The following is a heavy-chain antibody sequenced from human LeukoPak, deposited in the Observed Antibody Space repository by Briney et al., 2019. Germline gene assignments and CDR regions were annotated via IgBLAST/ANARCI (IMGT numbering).Heavy chain of an antibody. Sequence: PSETLSLTCAVYGGSFSGYYWSWIRQPPGKGLEWIGEISHSGSANYNPSIKSRVTISVDTSKNQFSLKLSSVTAADTAVYYCARCTITMVRGGHYYGMDVWGQGTTVTVSS. J-gene: IGHJ6*02. D-gene: IGHD3-10*01. CDR1: GGSFSGYY. V-gene: IGHV4-34*01. CDR2: ISHSGSA. CDR3: ARCTITMVRGGHYYGMDV.